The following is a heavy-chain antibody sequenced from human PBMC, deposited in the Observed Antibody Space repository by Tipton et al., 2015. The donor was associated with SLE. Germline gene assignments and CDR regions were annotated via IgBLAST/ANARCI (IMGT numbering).Heavy chain of an antibody. J-gene: IGHJ4*02. D-gene: IGHD4-17*01. V-gene: IGHV3-48*03. CDR1: GFTFSGYE. CDR2: ISGSGSIL. CDR3: ARQSRDGDFFDY. Sequence: GSLRLSCAASGFTFSGYEMTWVRQGPGKGLEWLSYISGSGSILYYADSVKGRFTISRDNAKNSLYLQMNSLRAGDTAVYYCARQSRDGDFFDYWGQGTLVTVSS.